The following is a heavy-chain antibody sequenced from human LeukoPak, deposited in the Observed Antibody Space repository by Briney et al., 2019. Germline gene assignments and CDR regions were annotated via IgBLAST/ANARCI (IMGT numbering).Heavy chain of an antibody. V-gene: IGHV3-53*01. D-gene: IGHD3-3*01. J-gene: IGHJ4*02. CDR1: GFTVSSNY. CDR2: IYSGGST. Sequence: GGSLRLSCAASGFTVSSNYMSWVRQAPGKGLEWVSVIYSGGSTYYADSVKGRFTISRDNSKNTLYLQMNSLRAEDTAVYYCAKDPRSYFDFWADWGQGTLVTVSS. CDR3: AKDPRSYFDFWAD.